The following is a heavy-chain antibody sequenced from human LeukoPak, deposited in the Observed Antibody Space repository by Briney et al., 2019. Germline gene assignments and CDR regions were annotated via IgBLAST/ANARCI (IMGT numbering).Heavy chain of an antibody. CDR2: ISGSGGST. Sequence: GGSLRLSCAASGFTFSSYAMSWVRQAPGKGLEWVSAISGSGGSTYYADSVKGRFTISRDNSKNTLYLQMNSLRAEDTAVYYCAKGSPQITMVRGVISTPIDYWGQGTLVTVSS. CDR3: AKGSPQITMVRGVISTPIDY. CDR1: GFTFSSYA. J-gene: IGHJ4*02. D-gene: IGHD3-10*01. V-gene: IGHV3-23*01.